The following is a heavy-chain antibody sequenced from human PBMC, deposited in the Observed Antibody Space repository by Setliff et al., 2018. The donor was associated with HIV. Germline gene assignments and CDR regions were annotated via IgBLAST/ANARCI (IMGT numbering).Heavy chain of an antibody. Sequence: ASVKVSCKVSGYTLSKLSMHWVRQAPEKGLEWMGGFDPELGETLFAQKLQGRVTMTDDTSTDTAYMELSSLRSEDTAVYFCWFGEPVGPFDIWGQGTRVTVSS. V-gene: IGHV1-24*01. D-gene: IGHD3-10*01. CDR3: WFGEPVGPFDI. CDR1: GYTLSKLS. J-gene: IGHJ3*02. CDR2: FDPELGET.